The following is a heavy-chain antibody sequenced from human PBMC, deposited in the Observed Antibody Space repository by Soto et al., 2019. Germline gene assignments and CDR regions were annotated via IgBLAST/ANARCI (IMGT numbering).Heavy chain of an antibody. Sequence: SETLSLTCTVSGGSITTYYWTWIRQPPGKGLEWIGYIYYSGITNYNSGITNYNPSLKSRVTISVDTSKSQFSLNLTSVTAADTAVYYCARVFGASRAVDVWGQGTMVTVSS. CDR3: ARVFGASRAVDV. V-gene: IGHV4-59*01. CDR1: GGSITTYY. CDR2: IYYSGITNYNSGIT. D-gene: IGHD3-10*02. J-gene: IGHJ3*01.